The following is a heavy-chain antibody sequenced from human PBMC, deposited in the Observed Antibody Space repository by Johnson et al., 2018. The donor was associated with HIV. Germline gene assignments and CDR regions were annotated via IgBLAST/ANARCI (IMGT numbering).Heavy chain of an antibody. J-gene: IGHJ3*02. CDR2: ITYDGSNK. CDR3: ARALEVGATTANEAFDI. V-gene: IGHV3-30*03. CDR1: GFTFSSYD. D-gene: IGHD1-26*01. Sequence: QEQLVESGGGVVQPGRSLRVSCGASGFTFSSYDMHWVRQAPGKGLEWVAVITYDGSNKYYADSVKGRFTISRDNSKNTLYLQMNSLRAEDTAVYYCARALEVGATTANEAFDIWGQGTMVTVSS.